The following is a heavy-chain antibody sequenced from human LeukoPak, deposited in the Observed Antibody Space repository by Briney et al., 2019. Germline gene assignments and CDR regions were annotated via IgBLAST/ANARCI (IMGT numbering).Heavy chain of an antibody. V-gene: IGHV3-21*01. D-gene: IGHD3-10*01. CDR3: ARDRGAADYYFDY. J-gene: IGHJ4*02. CDR1: GFTFSSYS. CDR2: ISSSSSYI. Sequence: GGSLRLSCAASGFTFSSYSMNWVRQAPGKGLEWVSSISSSSSYIYYADSVKGRFTISRDNAKNSLYLQMNSLRAEDTAVYYCARDRGAADYYFDYWGQGTLVTVSS.